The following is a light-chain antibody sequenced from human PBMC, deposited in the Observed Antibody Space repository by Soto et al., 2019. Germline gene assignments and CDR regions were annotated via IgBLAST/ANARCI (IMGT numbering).Light chain of an antibody. Sequence: DIQMTQSPSTLSASIGDRVTITCRASQNIGTWLAWYQQRPGKAPNLLIYKASSLESGVPSRFSGSGSGTEFTLTITSLQPEDFATYYCQHYSSYSGYTFGQGTNLEIK. J-gene: IGKJ2*01. CDR2: KAS. CDR1: QNIGTW. V-gene: IGKV1-5*03. CDR3: QHYSSYSGYT.